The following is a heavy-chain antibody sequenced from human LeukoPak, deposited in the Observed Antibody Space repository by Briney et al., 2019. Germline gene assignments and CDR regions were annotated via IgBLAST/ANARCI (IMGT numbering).Heavy chain of an antibody. CDR3: ARERGGYCSSTSCYIDY. J-gene: IGHJ4*02. Sequence: PSETLSLTCTVSGGSISSGGYYWSWIRQPPGKGLEWIGYIYHSGSTYYNPSLKSRVTISVDRSKNQFSLKLSSVTAADTAVYYCARERGGYCSSTSCYIDYWGQGTLVAVSS. CDR2: IYHSGST. CDR1: GGSISSGGYY. D-gene: IGHD2-2*02. V-gene: IGHV4-30-2*01.